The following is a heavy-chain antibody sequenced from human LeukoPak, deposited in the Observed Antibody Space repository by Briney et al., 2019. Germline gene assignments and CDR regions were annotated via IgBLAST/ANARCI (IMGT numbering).Heavy chain of an antibody. D-gene: IGHD3-22*01. Sequence: SETLSLTCTVSGGSISSYYWSWIRQPPGRGLEWIGYIYYSGSTNYNPSLKSRVTISVDTSKNQFSLKLSSVTAADTAVYYCARHTTYYYDSSGYYSDAFDIWGQGTMVTVSS. CDR1: GGSISSYY. V-gene: IGHV4-59*08. CDR3: ARHTTYYYDSSGYYSDAFDI. J-gene: IGHJ3*02. CDR2: IYYSGST.